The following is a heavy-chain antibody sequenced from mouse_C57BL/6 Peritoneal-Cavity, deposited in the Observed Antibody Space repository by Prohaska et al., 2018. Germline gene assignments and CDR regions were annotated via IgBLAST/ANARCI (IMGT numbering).Heavy chain of an antibody. CDR2: IYPSDSET. Sequence: QVQLQQPGAELVRPGSSVKLSCKASGYTFTSYWMAWVKQRPGQGLEWIGNIYPSDSETDYNQKFKDKATLTVDKSSSTAYMQLSSLTSEDSAVYYCACNYDAMDYWGQGTSVTVSS. J-gene: IGHJ4*01. CDR3: ACNYDAMDY. CDR1: GYTFTSYW. V-gene: IGHV1-61*01. D-gene: IGHD2-1*01.